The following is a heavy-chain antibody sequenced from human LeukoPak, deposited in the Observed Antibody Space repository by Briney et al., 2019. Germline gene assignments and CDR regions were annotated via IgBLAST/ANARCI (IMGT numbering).Heavy chain of an antibody. CDR1: GGTFSSYA. D-gene: IGHD2-2*01. J-gene: IGHJ4*02. V-gene: IGHV1-69*04. CDR2: IIPILGIA. CDR3: ARENCSSTSCPLD. Sequence: GASVKVSCKASGGTFSSYAISWVRQVPGQGLEWMGRIIPILGIANYAQKFQGRVTITADKSTSTAYMELSSLRSEDTAVYYCARENCSSTSCPLDWGQGTLVTVSS.